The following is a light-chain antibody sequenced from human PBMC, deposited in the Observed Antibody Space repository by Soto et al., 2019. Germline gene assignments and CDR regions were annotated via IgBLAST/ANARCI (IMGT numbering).Light chain of an antibody. J-gene: IGKJ3*01. V-gene: IGKV1-39*01. CDR2: AAS. CDR1: QSISRY. CDR3: QHTYNTPFT. Sequence: DIQMTQAPSSLSASVGDRVTITCRASQSISRYVNWYQQKPRKAPRILIFAASSLQGGVPSRFSGSGSGTDFTLTISSLQPEDFATYYCQHTYNTPFTFGPGTKVDIK.